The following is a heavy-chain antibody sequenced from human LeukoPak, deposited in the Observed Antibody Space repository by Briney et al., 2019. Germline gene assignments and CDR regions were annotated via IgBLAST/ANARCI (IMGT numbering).Heavy chain of an antibody. CDR3: AKAALLSYGYYYYMDV. J-gene: IGHJ6*03. V-gene: IGHV3-23*01. Sequence: GGSLRLSCAASGFTFSSYAMSWVRQASGKGLEWVSAISGSGGSTYYADSVKGRFTISRDNSKNTLYLQMNSLRAEDTAVYYCAKAALLSYGYYYYMDVWGKGTTVTVSS. CDR2: ISGSGGST. D-gene: IGHD4-17*01. CDR1: GFTFSSYA.